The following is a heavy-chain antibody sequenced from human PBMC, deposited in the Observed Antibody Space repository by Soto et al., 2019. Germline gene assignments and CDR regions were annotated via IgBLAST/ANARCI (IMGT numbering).Heavy chain of an antibody. J-gene: IGHJ4*02. CDR3: ARGNYGSGSYFDFDY. CDR1: GGSLSSGNYY. D-gene: IGHD3-10*01. Sequence: QVQLQESGPGLVKPSQTLSLTCTVSGGSLSSGNYYWSWIRQHTGKGLEWIGYIYDSGSTYYNPSLKSRVTISVDTSKNQFSLKLSSVTAADTAVYYCARGNYGSGSYFDFDYWGQGTLVTVSS. V-gene: IGHV4-31*03. CDR2: IYDSGST.